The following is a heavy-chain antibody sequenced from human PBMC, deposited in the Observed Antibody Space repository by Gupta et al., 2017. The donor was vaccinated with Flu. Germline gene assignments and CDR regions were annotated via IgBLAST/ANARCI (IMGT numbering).Heavy chain of an antibody. V-gene: IGHV3-48*01. CDR3: ASYDYDSSGTHF. D-gene: IGHD3-22*01. J-gene: IGHJ4*02. CDR1: TFNNYG. CDR2: ISGSGTTI. Sequence: TFNNYGMNWVRQVPGKGLEWLSYISGSGTTIHYADSVKGRFTISRDNAKNSLYLQMKSVRAEDTAVYHCASYDYDSSGTHFWGQGTLVTVS.